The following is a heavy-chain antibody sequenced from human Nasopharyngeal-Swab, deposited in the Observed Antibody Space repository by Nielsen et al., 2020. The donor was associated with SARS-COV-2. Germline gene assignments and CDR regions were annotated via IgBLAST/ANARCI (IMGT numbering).Heavy chain of an antibody. CDR2: ISAYNGNT. D-gene: IGHD5/OR15-5a*01. CDR1: GYTFTSYG. CDR3: ARDVYDPQYYYYGTDV. Sequence: ASVKVSCKASGYTFTSYGISWVRQAPGQGLEWMGWISAYNGNTNYAQKLQGRVTMTTDTSTSTAYMELRSLRSDDTAVYYCARDVYDPQYYYYGTDVWGQGTTVTVSS. V-gene: IGHV1-18*01. J-gene: IGHJ6*02.